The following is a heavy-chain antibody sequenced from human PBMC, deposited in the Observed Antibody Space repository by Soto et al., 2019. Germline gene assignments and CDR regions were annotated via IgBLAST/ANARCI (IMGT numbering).Heavy chain of an antibody. Sequence: QVQLVQSGAEVKKPGSSVKVSCKASGGTFSSYAISWVRQSPGQGLEWMGGIIPIFGTANYAQKFQGRVTITADDSTSTAYMELSSLSSEDTAVYYCARDGSSGFPYQGPFDYWGQGPLVTVSS. CDR1: GGTFSSYA. J-gene: IGHJ4*02. D-gene: IGHD6-19*01. CDR2: IIPIFGTA. CDR3: ARDGSSGFPYQGPFDY. V-gene: IGHV1-69*01.